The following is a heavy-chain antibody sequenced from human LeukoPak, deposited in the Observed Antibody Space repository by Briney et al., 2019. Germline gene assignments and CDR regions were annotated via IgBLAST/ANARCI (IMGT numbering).Heavy chain of an antibody. D-gene: IGHD6-19*01. CDR3: AKALTSGWYLDAFNI. CDR2: ISYDGSNK. V-gene: IGHV3-30*18. J-gene: IGHJ3*02. Sequence: GGSLRLSCAASGLTFSSCGMHWVRQAPGKGLEWVAVISYDGSNKYYADSVKGRITISRDNSKNTLFLEMNSLRAEDTAVYYCAKALTSGWYLDAFNIWGQGTMVTVSS. CDR1: GLTFSSCG.